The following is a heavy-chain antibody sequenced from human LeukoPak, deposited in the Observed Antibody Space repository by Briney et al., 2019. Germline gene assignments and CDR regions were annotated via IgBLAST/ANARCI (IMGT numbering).Heavy chain of an antibody. J-gene: IGHJ4*02. Sequence: PSETLSLTCTVSGGSISSHSYYWGWIRQPPGKGLEWIGSIYYGGSTFYNPSLKSRVTMSVDTSKNQFSLKLSSVTAADTAVYYCARGPPLNVVGSTYFDYWGQGTLVTVS. CDR3: ARGPPLNVVGSTYFDY. D-gene: IGHD2-15*01. CDR2: IYYGGST. CDR1: GGSISSHSYY. V-gene: IGHV4-39*01.